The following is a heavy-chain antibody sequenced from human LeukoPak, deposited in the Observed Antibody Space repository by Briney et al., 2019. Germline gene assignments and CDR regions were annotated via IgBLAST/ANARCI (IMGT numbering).Heavy chain of an antibody. CDR3: ARDIYGSGPPVGDTIDY. CDR1: GFTFSDYY. Sequence: GGSLRLSCAASGFTFSDYYMSWIRQAPGKGLEWFSYISSSCSTIYYADSVKGRFTISRDNAKNSLYLQVNSLRAEDTAVYYCARDIYGSGPPVGDTIDYWGQGTLVTVSS. V-gene: IGHV3-11*04. D-gene: IGHD3-10*01. J-gene: IGHJ4*02. CDR2: ISSSCSTI.